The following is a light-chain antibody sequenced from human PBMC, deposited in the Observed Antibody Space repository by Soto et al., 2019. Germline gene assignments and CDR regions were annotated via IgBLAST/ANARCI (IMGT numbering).Light chain of an antibody. J-gene: IGKJ4*01. CDR1: QGIRND. CDR2: GAS. Sequence: DIQMTQSPSSLSSSVGDRVTITCRASQGIRNDLGWYQQQPGRAPKLLIYGASTLKSGVPSRFSGSGSGTGFTLTISSLQPEDSATYYCQQLNDYPLTFGGGTKVDIK. V-gene: IGKV1-17*01. CDR3: QQLNDYPLT.